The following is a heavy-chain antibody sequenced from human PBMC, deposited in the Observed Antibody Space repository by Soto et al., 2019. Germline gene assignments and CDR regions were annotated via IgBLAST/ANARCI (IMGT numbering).Heavy chain of an antibody. CDR2: IYYSGST. D-gene: IGHD2-15*01. Sequence: PSETLSLTCTVSGGSISSYYRSWIRQPPGKGLEWIGYIYYSGSTNYNPSLKSRVTISVDTSKNQFSLKLSSVTAADTAVYYCASGGSCYSRYCYFDYWGQGTLVTVSS. CDR1: GGSISSYY. J-gene: IGHJ4*02. V-gene: IGHV4-59*01. CDR3: ASGGSCYSRYCYFDY.